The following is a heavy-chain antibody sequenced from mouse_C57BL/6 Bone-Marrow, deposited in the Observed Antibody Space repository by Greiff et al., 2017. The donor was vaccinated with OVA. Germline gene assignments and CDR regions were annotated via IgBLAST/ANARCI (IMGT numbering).Heavy chain of an antibody. D-gene: IGHD2-3*01. J-gene: IGHJ4*01. Sequence: QVQLQQSGPELVKPGASVKISCKASGYSFTSYYIHWVKQRPGQGLEWIGWIYPGSGNTKYNEKFKGKATLTADTSSSTAYMQLSSLTSEDSAVYYCAGGWLLHAMDYWGQGTSVTVSS. V-gene: IGHV1-66*01. CDR1: GYSFTSYY. CDR3: AGGWLLHAMDY. CDR2: IYPGSGNT.